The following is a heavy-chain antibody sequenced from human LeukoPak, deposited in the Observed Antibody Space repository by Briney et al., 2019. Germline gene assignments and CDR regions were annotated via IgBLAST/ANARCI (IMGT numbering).Heavy chain of an antibody. V-gene: IGHV4-61*01. CDR2: IYYSGST. CDR1: GGSVGSGTFY. D-gene: IGHD2-15*01. J-gene: IGHJ4*02. Sequence: PSETLSLTCTVSGGSVGSGTFYWSWIRQPPGKGLEWIGYIYYSGSTNYNPSLKSRVTISVDTSKNQFSLKLSSVTAADTAVYYCARVRDYSFFYDYWGQGTLVTVSS. CDR3: ARVRDYSFFYDY.